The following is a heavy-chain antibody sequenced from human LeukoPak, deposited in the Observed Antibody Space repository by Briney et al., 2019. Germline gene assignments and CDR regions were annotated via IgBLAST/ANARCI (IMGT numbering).Heavy chain of an antibody. J-gene: IGHJ4*02. Sequence: ASVKVSCTVSGYTLTELSMHWVRQAPGKGLEWMGGFDPEDGETIYAQKFQGRVTMTEDTSTDTAYMELSSLRSEDTAVYYCATVKPLRSSSWGLMEMSNWGQGTLVTVSS. D-gene: IGHD6-13*01. CDR3: ATVKPLRSSSWGLMEMSN. V-gene: IGHV1-24*01. CDR1: GYTLTELS. CDR2: FDPEDGET.